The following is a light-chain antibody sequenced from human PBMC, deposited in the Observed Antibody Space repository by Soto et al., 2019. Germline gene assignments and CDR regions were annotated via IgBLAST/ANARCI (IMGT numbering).Light chain of an antibody. CDR2: DAS. CDR3: KQCDSWSPFT. J-gene: IGKJ4*02. V-gene: IGKV3-15*01. Sequence: EIVMTQSPVTLSVSPGGRATLSCRASQSINRKVAWYQQKPGQAPRLLLSDASIRATGIPARFSGSGSGTEFTLTVGSLQSEEFAVDYCKQCDSWSPFTFGGGTKVEI. CDR1: QSINRK.